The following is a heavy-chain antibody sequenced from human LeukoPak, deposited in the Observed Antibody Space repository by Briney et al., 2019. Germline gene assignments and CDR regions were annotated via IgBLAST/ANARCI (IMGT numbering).Heavy chain of an antibody. V-gene: IGHV3-48*03. D-gene: IGHD1-26*01. CDR1: GFTLSSYE. CDR2: ISRTGNSI. J-gene: IGHJ3*02. Sequence: QPGGSLRLSCAASGFTLSSYEMNWVRLAPGKGLEWISYISRTGNSIYYADSVKGRFTISRDNAKNSLYLQMNSLRAEDTAVYYCAREGGSGSYAGVNDAFDIWGQGTMDTVSS. CDR3: AREGGSGSYAGVNDAFDI.